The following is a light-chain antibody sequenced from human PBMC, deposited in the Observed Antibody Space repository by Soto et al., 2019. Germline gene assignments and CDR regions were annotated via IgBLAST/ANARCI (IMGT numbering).Light chain of an antibody. CDR1: QSISSY. Sequence: DIQMTQSPSSLSASVGDRVTITCLASQSISSYLNWYQQKPGKAPKLLIYAASTLQGGVPSRFSGSGSGTEFTLTISSLQPEDFATYYCQQATSFPRTFGQGTKVDIK. V-gene: IGKV1-39*01. CDR2: AAS. J-gene: IGKJ1*01. CDR3: QQATSFPRT.